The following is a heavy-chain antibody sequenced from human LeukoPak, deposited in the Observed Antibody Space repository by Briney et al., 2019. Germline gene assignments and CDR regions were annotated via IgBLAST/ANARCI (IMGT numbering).Heavy chain of an antibody. CDR2: INPSGGST. D-gene: IGHD5-24*01. V-gene: IGHV1-46*01. CDR3: ARDLRRDGYNHWYFDL. Sequence: GASVKVSCKASGYTFTSYYMHWVRQAPGQGLEWMGIINPSGGSTSYAQKFQGRVTMTRDTSTSTVYMELSSLRSEDTAVYYCARDLRRDGYNHWYFDLWGRGTLVTVSS. CDR1: GYTFTSYY. J-gene: IGHJ2*01.